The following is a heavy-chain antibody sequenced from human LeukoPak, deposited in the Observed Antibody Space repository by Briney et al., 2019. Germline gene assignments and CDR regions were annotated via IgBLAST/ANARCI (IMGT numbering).Heavy chain of an antibody. CDR2: IIPIFGTA. Sequence: SMKVSCKASGGTFSSYAISWVRQAPGQGLEWMGGIIPIFGTANYGQKLQGRVTITADESTSDAYMELSSLRSEDTAVYYCASGGFGEASYFDYWGQGTLVSVS. D-gene: IGHD3-10*01. CDR3: ASGGFGEASYFDY. V-gene: IGHV1-69*13. CDR1: GGTFSSYA. J-gene: IGHJ4*02.